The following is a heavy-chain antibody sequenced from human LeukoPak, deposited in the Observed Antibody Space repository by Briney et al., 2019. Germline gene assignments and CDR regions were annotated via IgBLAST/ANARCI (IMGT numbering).Heavy chain of an antibody. V-gene: IGHV3-74*03. CDR2: INSDGSTA. J-gene: IGHJ4*02. CDR1: GFTFSNYR. D-gene: IGHD1-26*01. Sequence: GGSLRLSCAASGFTFSNYRMHWVRQAPGKGLVWVSRINSDGSTALYADSVKGRFTISRDNAKNTLYLQMNSLRAEDTAVYYYASTLVGTTNYWGQGTLVTVSS. CDR3: ASTLVGTTNY.